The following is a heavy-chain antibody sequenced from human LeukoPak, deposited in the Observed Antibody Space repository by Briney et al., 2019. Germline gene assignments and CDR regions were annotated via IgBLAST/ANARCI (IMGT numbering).Heavy chain of an antibody. V-gene: IGHV4-30-2*01. J-gene: IGHJ4*02. CDR3: ARSRVTWIFDY. D-gene: IGHD5-12*01. CDR1: GDSISSGGYY. CDR2: IYHSGST. Sequence: SETLSLTCTVSGDSISSGGYYWTWIRQPPGKGLEWIGYIYHSGSTYYNPSLKSRVTISVDRSKNQFSLKLSSVTAADTAVYYCARSRVTWIFDYWGQGTLVTVSS.